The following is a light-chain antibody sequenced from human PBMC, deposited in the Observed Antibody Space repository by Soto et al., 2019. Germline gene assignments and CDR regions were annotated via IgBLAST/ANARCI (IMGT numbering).Light chain of an antibody. CDR1: LSVSSNY. CDR2: GAS. CDR3: LQYGASTWT. V-gene: IGKV3-20*01. J-gene: IGKJ1*01. Sequence: EIVLTQSPGTLSLSPGERATLSCRASLSVSSNYLAWYQQKPDQAPRLLIYGASSRATGIPDRFSGSGSGTDFTLTISRLEPEDFAVYYCLQYGASTWTFGQGTKVEIK.